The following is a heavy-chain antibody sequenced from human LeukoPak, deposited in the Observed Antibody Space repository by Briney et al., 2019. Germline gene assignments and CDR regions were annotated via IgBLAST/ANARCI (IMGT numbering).Heavy chain of an antibody. CDR2: INPNSGGT. J-gene: IGHJ3*02. CDR1: GYTFTGYY. V-gene: IGHV1-2*02. D-gene: IGHD3-10*01. CDR3: TRNIWFGESADAFDI. Sequence: ASVKVSCKASGYTFTGYYMHWVRQAPGQGLEWMGWINPNSGGTNYAQKFQGRVTMTRDKSIRTAYMELSRLTSDDTAVYYCTRNIWFGESADAFDIWGQGTMVTVSS.